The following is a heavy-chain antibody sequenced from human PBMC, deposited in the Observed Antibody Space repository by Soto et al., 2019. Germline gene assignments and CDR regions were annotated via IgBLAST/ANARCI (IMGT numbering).Heavy chain of an antibody. J-gene: IGHJ4*02. CDR2: IYPGDSDT. CDR3: ATGGYCSSTTCYNFFDY. V-gene: IGHV5-51*01. CDR1: GYSFPTYW. D-gene: IGHD2-2*02. Sequence: GESLKISCKGSGYSFPTYWIGWVRQMPGKGLEWMGTIYPGDSDTRYSPSFQGQVTISADKSISTAYLQWSSLKASDTAMYYCATGGYCSSTTCYNFFDYWGQGTLVTVSS.